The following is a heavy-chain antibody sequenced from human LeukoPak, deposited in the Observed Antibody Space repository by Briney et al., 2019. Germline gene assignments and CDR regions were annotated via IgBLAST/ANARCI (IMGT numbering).Heavy chain of an antibody. CDR2: IHPRRGDT. V-gene: IGHV1-2*02. J-gene: IGHJ4*02. Sequence: ASVNVFCKTSGYSFTAFYIHWVRQAPGQGLEGMGWIHPRRGDTNYAQKFQGRVTMTRDTSISTAYLDLSSLRSDDTAVYYCARDGDYGTGSYYRGCIDSWGQGTPVTVSP. CDR1: GYSFTAFY. CDR3: ARDGDYGTGSYYRGCIDS. D-gene: IGHD3-10*01.